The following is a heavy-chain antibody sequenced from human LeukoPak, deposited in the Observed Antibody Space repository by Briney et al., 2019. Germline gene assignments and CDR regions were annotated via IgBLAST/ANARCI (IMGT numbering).Heavy chain of an antibody. Sequence: GGSLRLSCAASGFTFSSYGMHWVRQAPGKGLEWVAVISYDGSNKYYADSVKGRFTISRDNSKDTLYLQMNSLRADDTAIYYCAKGSGVGGYRPFDKWGQGTLVTVSS. V-gene: IGHV3-30*18. CDR1: GFTFSSYG. D-gene: IGHD3-16*01. J-gene: IGHJ4*02. CDR2: ISYDGSNK. CDR3: AKGSGVGGYRPFDK.